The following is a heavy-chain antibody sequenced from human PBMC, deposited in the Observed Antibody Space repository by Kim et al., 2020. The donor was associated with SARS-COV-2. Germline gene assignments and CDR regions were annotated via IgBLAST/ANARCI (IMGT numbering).Heavy chain of an antibody. CDR3: ARADAIFGVGQDDY. CDR2: IYSGGST. CDR1: GFTVSSNY. Sequence: GGSLRLSCAASGFTVSSNYMSWVRQAPGKGLEWVSVIYSGGSTYYADSVKGRFTISRDNSKNTLYLQMNSLRAEDTAVYYCARADAIFGVGQDDYWGQVTLVTVSS. D-gene: IGHD3-3*01. J-gene: IGHJ4*02. V-gene: IGHV3-53*01.